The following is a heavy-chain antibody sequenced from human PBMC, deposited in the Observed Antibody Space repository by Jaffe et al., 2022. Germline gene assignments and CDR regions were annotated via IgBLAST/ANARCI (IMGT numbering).Heavy chain of an antibody. CDR1: GGSISSYY. CDR3: ARDPRSYDILTGYWFDAFDI. D-gene: IGHD3-9*01. J-gene: IGHJ3*02. CDR2: IYYSGST. Sequence: QVQLQESGPGLVKPSETLSLTCTVSGGSISSYYWSWIRQPPGKGLEWIGYIYYSGSTNYNPSLKSRVTISVDTSKNQFSLKLSSVTAADTAVYYCARDPRSYDILTGYWFDAFDIWGQGTMVTVSS. V-gene: IGHV4-59*01.